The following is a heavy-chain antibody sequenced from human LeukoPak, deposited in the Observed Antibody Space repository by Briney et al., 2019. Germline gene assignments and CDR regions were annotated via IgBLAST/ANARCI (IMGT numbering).Heavy chain of an antibody. Sequence: GGSLRLSCAASGFTFSRYAMHWVRQAPGKRLEWVALISFDGGYKDHADSVKGRFTISRDSSENTVYLQMNSLRVEDTAVYYCARSYDTGRSVFDYWGQGTLVTVSS. J-gene: IGHJ4*02. V-gene: IGHV3-30-3*01. CDR3: ARSYDTGRSVFDY. D-gene: IGHD3-16*01. CDR2: ISFDGGYK. CDR1: GFTFSRYA.